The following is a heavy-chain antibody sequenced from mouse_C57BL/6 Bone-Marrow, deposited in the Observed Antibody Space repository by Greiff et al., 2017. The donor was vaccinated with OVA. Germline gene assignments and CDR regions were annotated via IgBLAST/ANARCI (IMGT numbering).Heavy chain of an antibody. J-gene: IGHJ4*01. CDR2: IHPNSGST. D-gene: IGHD1-1*01. Sequence: QVQLKQPGAELVKPGASVKLSCKASGYTFTSYWMHWVKQRPGQGLEWIGMIHPNSGSTNYNEKFKSKATLTVDKSSSTAYMQLSSLTSEDSAVYYCARSGDGYLYAMDYWGQGTSVTVSS. V-gene: IGHV1-64*01. CDR3: ARSGDGYLYAMDY. CDR1: GYTFTSYW.